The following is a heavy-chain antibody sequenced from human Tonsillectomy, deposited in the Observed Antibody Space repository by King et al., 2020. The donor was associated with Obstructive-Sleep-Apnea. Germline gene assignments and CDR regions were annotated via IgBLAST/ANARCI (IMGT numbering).Heavy chain of an antibody. D-gene: IGHD1-1*01. Sequence: VQLVESGGDLVKPGGSLRLSCAASGFTFSDFHMSWIRQAPGKGLEWLSYISSSSSYTNSGDSVKGRFTISRDNAKNSLYLQMNSLRAEDTAVYYCARDFGQLGGVFDYWGQGSLVTVSS. CDR3: ARDFGQLGGVFDY. J-gene: IGHJ4*02. CDR1: GFTFSDFH. CDR2: ISSSSSYT. V-gene: IGHV3-11*06.